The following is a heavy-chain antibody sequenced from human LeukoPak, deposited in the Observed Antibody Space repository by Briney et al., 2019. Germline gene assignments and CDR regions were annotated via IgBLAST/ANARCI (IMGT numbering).Heavy chain of an antibody. V-gene: IGHV4-31*03. D-gene: IGHD5-18*01. J-gene: IGHJ4*02. CDR3: ARMRGYSYGKIDY. CDR1: GGSISSGGYY. CDR2: IYYSGST. Sequence: SSETLSLTCTVSGGSISSGGYYWSWIRQHPGKGLEWIGYIYYSGSTYYNPSLKSRVTISVDTSKNQFSLKLSSVTAADTAVYYCARMRGYSYGKIDYWGQGTLVTVSS.